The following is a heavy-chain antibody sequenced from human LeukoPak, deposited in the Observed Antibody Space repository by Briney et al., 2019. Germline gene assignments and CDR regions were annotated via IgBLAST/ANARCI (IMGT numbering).Heavy chain of an antibody. CDR3: ARGIAVAGLGYFDY. CDR2: ISGSGGST. CDR1: GFTFSSYA. D-gene: IGHD6-19*01. J-gene: IGHJ4*02. V-gene: IGHV3-23*01. Sequence: PGGSLRLSCAASGFTFSSYAMSWVRQAPGKGLEWVSAISGSGGSTYYADSVKGRFTISRDNSKNTLYLQMNSLRSEDTAVYYCARGIAVAGLGYFDYWGQGTLVTVSS.